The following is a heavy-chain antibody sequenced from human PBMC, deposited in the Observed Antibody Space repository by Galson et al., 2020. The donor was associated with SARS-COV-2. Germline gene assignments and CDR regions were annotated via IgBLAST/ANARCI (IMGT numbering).Heavy chain of an antibody. J-gene: IGHJ4*02. CDR2: LWYDGSHK. V-gene: IGHV3-33*01. Sequence: RLSCAASGFTFPTYGMHWVRQAPGKGLEWVALLWYDGSHKSYADSVMGRFTISRDNSKNTLYLQMNSLGAEDTAMYYCVREVQYCSGGRCHGSGYDFWGQGTLVTVSS. D-gene: IGHD2-15*01. CDR1: GFTFPTYG. CDR3: VREVQYCSGGRCHGSGYDF.